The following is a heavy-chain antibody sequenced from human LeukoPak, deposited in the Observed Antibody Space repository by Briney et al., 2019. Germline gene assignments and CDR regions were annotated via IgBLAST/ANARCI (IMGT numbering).Heavy chain of an antibody. V-gene: IGHV4-31*03. Sequence: SQTLSLTCTVSGGSISSGGYYWNWIRQHPGKGLQWIGYIYYSGSTYYSPSLKSRVTISVDTSKNQFSLKLTSVTAADTAVYYCARAPELFYFDHWGQGTLVPVSS. CDR1: GGSISSGGYY. J-gene: IGHJ4*02. CDR2: IYYSGST. CDR3: ARAPELFYFDH. D-gene: IGHD3-10*01.